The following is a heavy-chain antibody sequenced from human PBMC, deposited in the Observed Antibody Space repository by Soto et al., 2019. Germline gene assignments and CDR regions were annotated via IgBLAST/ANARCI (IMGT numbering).Heavy chain of an antibody. J-gene: IGHJ4*02. CDR3: NSLKTEDTAVYYCTTERSFYYGPLDYFDY. Sequence: PSETLSLTCTVSGGSISSYYWSWIRQPPGKGLEWIGYIYYSGSTNYNPSLKSRVTISVDTSKNQFSLKLSSVSSVFRLYLQMNSLKTEDTAVYYCTTERSFYYGPLDYFDYWGQGTLVTVSS. D-gene: IGHD3-10*01. V-gene: IGHV4-59*01. CDR1: GGSISSYY. CDR2: IYYSGST.